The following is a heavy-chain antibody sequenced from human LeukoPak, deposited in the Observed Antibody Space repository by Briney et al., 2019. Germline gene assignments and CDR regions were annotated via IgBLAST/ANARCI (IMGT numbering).Heavy chain of an antibody. V-gene: IGHV4-38-2*01. CDR2: IYHTGST. CDR1: GYSISSGYY. Sequence: ASETLPLTCAVSGYSISSGYYWGWIRQPPGKGLEWTGSIYHTGSTYYNPSLQSRVTISLDSPKNQFSLKLTSVTAADTAVYYCASGGTAVVMALTYYFDTWGQGTPVTVSS. J-gene: IGHJ4*02. D-gene: IGHD3-22*01. CDR3: ASGGTAVVMALTYYFDT.